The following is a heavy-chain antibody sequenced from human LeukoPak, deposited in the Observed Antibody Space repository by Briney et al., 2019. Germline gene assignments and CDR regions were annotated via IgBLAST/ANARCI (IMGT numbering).Heavy chain of an antibody. CDR2: TYYRSRWGN. CDR3: VRDSDDYYWALDF. V-gene: IGHV6-1*01. CDR1: GDSVSNNIAT. D-gene: IGHD3-10*01. Sequence: SQTLSLTCAISGDSVSNNIATWNWVRQSPSRGLEWLGRTYYRSRWGNDYAISVKGRITINPDTSRNQFSLQLNSVTPEDTAVYYCVRDSDDYYWALDFWGQGTLVTVSS. J-gene: IGHJ4*02.